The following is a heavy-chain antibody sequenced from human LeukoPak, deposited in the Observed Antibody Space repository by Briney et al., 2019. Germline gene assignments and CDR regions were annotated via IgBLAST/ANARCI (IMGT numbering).Heavy chain of an antibody. CDR2: ISAYNGNT. CDR3: ARDLIAARPGWFDP. V-gene: IGHV1-18*01. Sequence: VASVKVSCKASGYTFTTYGINWVRQAPGQGLEWMGWISAYNGNTDYAQNLQGRVTLTTDTSASTAYMELRSLRSDDTAVYYCARDLIAARPGWFDPWGKGTLVTVSS. D-gene: IGHD6-6*01. J-gene: IGHJ5*02. CDR1: GYTFTTYG.